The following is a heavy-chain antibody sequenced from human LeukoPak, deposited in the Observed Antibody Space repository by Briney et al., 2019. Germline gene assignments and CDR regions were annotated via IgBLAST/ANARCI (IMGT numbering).Heavy chain of an antibody. D-gene: IGHD5-24*01. Sequence: VQPGGSLRLSCAASGFNFNNFAMTWVRQAPGKGLEWVSDITGSGGNTYYADSVKGRFTISRDNSKNTLYLRMNSLRAEDTAVYYCAKHRGMDYYHYNMDVWAKGTTVTVSS. CDR2: ITGSGGNT. J-gene: IGHJ6*03. CDR3: AKHRGMDYYHYNMDV. V-gene: IGHV3-23*01. CDR1: GFNFNNFA.